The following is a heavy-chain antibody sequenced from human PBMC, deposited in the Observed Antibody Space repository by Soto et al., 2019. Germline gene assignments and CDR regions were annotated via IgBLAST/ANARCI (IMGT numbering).Heavy chain of an antibody. CDR1: GDSISISTHY. J-gene: IGHJ6*02. D-gene: IGHD3-3*01. CDR2: LYYTWRA. Sequence: SETLSLTCNVSGDSISISTHYWGWIRQSPGRGLQWIGNLYYTWRAYYNPSLSSRVTISLDTSKIQLSWQVRSVTAADTAIYYCVRHRGFWSSYYYYGVDVWGQGTTVTVSS. CDR3: VRHRGFWSSYYYYGVDV. V-gene: IGHV4-39*01.